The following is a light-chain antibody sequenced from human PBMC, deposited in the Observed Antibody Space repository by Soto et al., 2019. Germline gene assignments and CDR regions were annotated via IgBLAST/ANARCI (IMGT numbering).Light chain of an antibody. Sequence: DIQMTQSPSSVSAAVGDRVTITCRASQDIGSWLAWYQQKPGRAPDLLIYGASSLQSGVPARFYGIGSSTDFTLNIRSLQPEDFATYYCHQGGSLPITFGQGPRLEIK. CDR3: HQGGSLPIT. CDR1: QDIGSW. CDR2: GAS. J-gene: IGKJ5*01. V-gene: IGKV1-12*01.